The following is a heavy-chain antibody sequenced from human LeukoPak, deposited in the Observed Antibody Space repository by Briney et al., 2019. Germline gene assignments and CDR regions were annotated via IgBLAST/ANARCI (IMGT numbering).Heavy chain of an antibody. CDR3: ARGRYSSGRYYFDY. D-gene: IGHD6-19*01. Sequence: SVKVSCKASGGTFSSYTISWVRQAPGQGLEWMGRIIPILGIANYAQKFQGRVTITADKSTSTAYMELSSLRSEDTAVYYCARGRYSSGRYYFDYWGQGSLVTASS. CDR1: GGTFSSYT. J-gene: IGHJ4*02. CDR2: IIPILGIA. V-gene: IGHV1-69*02.